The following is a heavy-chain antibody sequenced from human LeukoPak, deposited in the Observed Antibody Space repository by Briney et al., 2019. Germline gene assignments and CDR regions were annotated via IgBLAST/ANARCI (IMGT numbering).Heavy chain of an antibody. CDR2: TYCRSKWYT. V-gene: IGHV6-1*01. D-gene: IGHD5-18*01. Sequence: SQTLSLTCAISGDSVSSNSATWHWIRQSPSRGLEWLGRTYCRSKWYTDYALSVKSRMTITPDTSKDHFSLQLNSVTPDDTAVYYCARIRAYTYGLDYWGQGALVTVSS. J-gene: IGHJ4*02. CDR3: ARIRAYTYGLDY. CDR1: GDSVSSNSAT.